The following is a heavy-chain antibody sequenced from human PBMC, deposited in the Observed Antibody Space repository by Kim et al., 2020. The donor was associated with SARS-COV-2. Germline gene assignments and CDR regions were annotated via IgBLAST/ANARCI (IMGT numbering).Heavy chain of an antibody. J-gene: IGHJ4*02. Sequence: SETLSLTCTVSGGSISSYYWSWIRQPPGKGLEWIGYIYYSGSTNYNPSLKSRVTISVDTSKNQFSLKLSSVTAADTAVYYCARDLPGARFGYWGQGTLVTVSS. V-gene: IGHV4-59*13. CDR2: IYYSGST. CDR1: GGSISSYY. CDR3: ARDLPGARFGY. D-gene: IGHD3-10*02.